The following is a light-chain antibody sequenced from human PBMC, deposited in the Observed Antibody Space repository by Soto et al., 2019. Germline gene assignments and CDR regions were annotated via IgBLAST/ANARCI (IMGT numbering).Light chain of an antibody. CDR3: QQRSNWPPYT. Sequence: DIVMTQSPDSLAVSLGERATINCKSSQSVLYSSNNKNYLAWYQQKPGQPPKLLIYWASTRESGVPDRFSGSGSGTDFTLTISSLQAADVAVYYCQQRSNWPPYTFGQGTKLEIK. V-gene: IGKV4-1*01. CDR1: QSVLYSSNNKNY. CDR2: WAS. J-gene: IGKJ2*01.